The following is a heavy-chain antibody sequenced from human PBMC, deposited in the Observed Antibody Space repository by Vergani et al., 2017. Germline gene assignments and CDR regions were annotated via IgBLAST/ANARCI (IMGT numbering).Heavy chain of an antibody. V-gene: IGHV2-26*01. CDR2: IFSNDEK. Sequence: QVTLKESGPVLVKPTETLTLTCTVSGFSLSNARMGVSWIRQPPGKALEWLAHIFSNDEKSYSTFLKSRLTISKDTSKSTVVLTMTNMDPVDTATYYCARIPNDMITFGGRGAFDIWGQGTMVTVSS. CDR1: GFSLSNARMG. J-gene: IGHJ3*02. CDR3: ARIPNDMITFGGRGAFDI. D-gene: IGHD3-16*01.